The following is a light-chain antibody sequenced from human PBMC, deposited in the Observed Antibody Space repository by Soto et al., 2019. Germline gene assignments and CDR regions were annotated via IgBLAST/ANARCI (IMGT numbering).Light chain of an antibody. Sequence: QSVLTQPPSLSAAPGQTVTISCSGGSSNIGNNYVSWYQQVAGTTPKLLISDNNKRPSGIPDRFSGLKSGTSATLGIAGLQTGDAADYYCATWDSSLSAWLFGGGTQLTVL. CDR2: DNN. J-gene: IGLJ3*02. V-gene: IGLV1-51*01. CDR3: ATWDSSLSAWL. CDR1: SSNIGNNY.